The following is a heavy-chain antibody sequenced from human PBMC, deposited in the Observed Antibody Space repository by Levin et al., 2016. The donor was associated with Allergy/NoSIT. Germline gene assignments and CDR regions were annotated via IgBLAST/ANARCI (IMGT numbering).Heavy chain of an antibody. D-gene: IGHD6-19*01. CDR1: GFTFSNAW. J-gene: IGHJ4*02. CDR3: ARDVRAVAGSYYFDR. CDR2: IKSRPDGGTA. Sequence: GESLKISCAASGFTFSNAWMSWVRQAPGKGLEWVGHIKSRPDGGTADSVAPVKGRFTVSRDDSKNTLFLQMTSLKTEDTAVYYCARDVRAVAGSYYFDRWGQGTLVTVSS. V-gene: IGHV3-15*01.